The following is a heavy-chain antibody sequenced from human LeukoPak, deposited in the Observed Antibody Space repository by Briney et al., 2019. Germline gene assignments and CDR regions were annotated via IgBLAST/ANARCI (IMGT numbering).Heavy chain of an antibody. CDR3: ARVNPTNSGFYAY. CDR1: GFTFSDYY. CDR2: ISGSSSNT. V-gene: IGHV3-11*06. Sequence: GGSLRLSCAASGFTFSDYYMTWIRQAPGKGLEWLSYISGSSSNTNYADSVQGRFTISRDNAKNSLYLQMNSLRAEDTAVNYCARVNPTNSGFYAYWGQGTLVTVSS. J-gene: IGHJ4*02. D-gene: IGHD3-22*01.